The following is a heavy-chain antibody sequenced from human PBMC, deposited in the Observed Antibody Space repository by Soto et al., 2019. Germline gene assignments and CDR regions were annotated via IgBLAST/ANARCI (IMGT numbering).Heavy chain of an antibody. CDR1: GGSISSGDYY. V-gene: IGHV4-30-4*01. D-gene: IGHD3-16*01. CDR3: ARDGGGYYYYGMDV. CDR2: IYYSGST. Sequence: QVQLQESGPGLVKPSQTLSLTCTVSGGSISSGDYYWSWIRQPPGKGLEWIGYIYYSGSTYYNPSLKSRVTVAVDTSKNQFSLKLGSVTAADTAVYYCARDGGGYYYYGMDVWGQGTTVTVSS. J-gene: IGHJ6*02.